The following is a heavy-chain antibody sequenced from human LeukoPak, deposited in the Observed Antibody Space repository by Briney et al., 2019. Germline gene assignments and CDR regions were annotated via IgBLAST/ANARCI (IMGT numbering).Heavy chain of an antibody. CDR3: ARGSGSSSWLDP. V-gene: IGHV5-51*01. CDR2: IYPGDSDT. J-gene: IGHJ5*02. D-gene: IGHD3-10*01. Sequence: GESLKISCKGSGYSFTTYWIGWVRQVPGKGLEWMGIIYPGDSDTRYNPSFEGQVTMSVDKSISAAFLQWSSLKASDTAIYYCARGSGSSSWLDPWGQGTLVTVSS. CDR1: GYSFTTYW.